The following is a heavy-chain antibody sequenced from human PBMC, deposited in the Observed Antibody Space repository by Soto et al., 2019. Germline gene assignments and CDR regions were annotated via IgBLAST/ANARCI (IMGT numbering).Heavy chain of an antibody. D-gene: IGHD3-10*01. CDR3: ARERYYYGSGDY. CDR1: GFTFSSYW. CDR2: IKEDGSEK. Sequence: GGSLRLSCAASGFTFSSYWMSWVRQAPGKGLEWVANIKEDGSEKNYVDSVKGQFTISRDNAKNSLYLQMNSLRAEYTAVYYCARERYYYGSGDYWGQGTLVTVSS. V-gene: IGHV3-7*01. J-gene: IGHJ4*02.